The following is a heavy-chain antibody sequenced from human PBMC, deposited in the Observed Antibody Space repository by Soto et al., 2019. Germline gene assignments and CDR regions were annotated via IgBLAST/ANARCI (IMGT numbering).Heavy chain of an antibody. D-gene: IGHD2-15*01. Sequence: GGSLRLSCAASGFTFSSYSMNWVRQAPGKGLEWVSSISSSSSYIYYADSVKGRFTISRDNAKNSLYLQMNSLRAEDTAVYYCARDFGGGSCIDYWGQGTLVTVSS. V-gene: IGHV3-21*01. J-gene: IGHJ4*02. CDR1: GFTFSSYS. CDR3: ARDFGGGSCIDY. CDR2: ISSSSSYI.